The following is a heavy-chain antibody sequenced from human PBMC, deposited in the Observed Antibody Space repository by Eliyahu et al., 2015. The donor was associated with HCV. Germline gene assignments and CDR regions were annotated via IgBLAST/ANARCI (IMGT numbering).Heavy chain of an antibody. CDR1: GFTFSSYW. CDR2: IKQDGSEK. D-gene: IGHD2-2*01. J-gene: IGHJ6*02. V-gene: IGHV3-7*01. Sequence: EVQLVESGGGLVQPGGSLRLSCAASGFTFSSYWMSWVRXAPGKGLEWVANIKQDGSEKYYVDSVKGRFTISRDNAKNSLYLQMNSLRAEDTAVYYCARVKRTSHIVVVPAAMGLYPMDVWGQGTTVTVSS. CDR3: ARVKRTSHIVVVPAAMGLYPMDV.